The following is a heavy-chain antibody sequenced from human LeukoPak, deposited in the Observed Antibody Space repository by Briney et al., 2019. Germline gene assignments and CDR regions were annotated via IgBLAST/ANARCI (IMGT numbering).Heavy chain of an antibody. J-gene: IGHJ5*02. CDR3: ARGRGGSGSYSPPYNWFDP. Sequence: SETLSLTCAVYGGSFSGYYWSWIRQPPGKGLEWIGEINHSGSTNYNPSLKSRVTISVDTSKNQFSLKLSSVTAADTAVCYCARGRGGSGSYSPPYNWFDPWGQGTLVTVSS. D-gene: IGHD3-10*01. CDR2: INHSGST. V-gene: IGHV4-34*01. CDR1: GGSFSGYY.